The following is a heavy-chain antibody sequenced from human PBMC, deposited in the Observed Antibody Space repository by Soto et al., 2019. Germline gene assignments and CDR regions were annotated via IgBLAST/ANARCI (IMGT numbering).Heavy chain of an antibody. D-gene: IGHD1-20*01. Sequence: SETLSLTCTVSGGSISSYYWSWIRQPPGKGLEWIGYIYYSGSTNYNPSLKSRVTISVDTSKNQFSLKLSSVTAADTAVYYCARGGVYNWNYYYYGTDVWGQGTTVTVSS. J-gene: IGHJ6*02. CDR2: IYYSGST. CDR3: ARGGVYNWNYYYYGTDV. V-gene: IGHV4-59*01. CDR1: GGSISSYY.